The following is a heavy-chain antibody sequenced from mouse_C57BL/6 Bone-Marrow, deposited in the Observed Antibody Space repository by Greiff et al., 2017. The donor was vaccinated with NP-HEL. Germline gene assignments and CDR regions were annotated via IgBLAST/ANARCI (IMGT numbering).Heavy chain of an antibody. J-gene: IGHJ2*01. Sequence: EVHLVESGGGLVKPGGSLKLSCAASGFTFSDYGMHWVRQAPEKGLEWVAYISSGSSTIYYADTVKGRFTISRDNAKNTLFLQMTSLRSEDTAMYYYARPGYYGSSLDYWGQGTTLTVSS. CDR1: GFTFSDYG. D-gene: IGHD1-1*01. V-gene: IGHV5-17*01. CDR3: ARPGYYGSSLDY. CDR2: ISSGSSTI.